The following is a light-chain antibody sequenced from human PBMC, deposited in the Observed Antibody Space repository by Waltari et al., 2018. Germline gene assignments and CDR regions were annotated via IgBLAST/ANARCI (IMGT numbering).Light chain of an antibody. CDR3: SSYAGSNNLV. J-gene: IGLJ2*01. V-gene: IGLV2-8*01. CDR1: SSDVGRYNS. CDR2: EVS. Sequence: QSALTQPPSASGPPGQSVTISCTGTSSDVGRYNSVPWYQQHPGKAPKLLVYEVSKRPSGVPDRFSGSKSGNTASLTVSGLQAEDEADYYCSSYAGSNNLVFGGGTKLTVL.